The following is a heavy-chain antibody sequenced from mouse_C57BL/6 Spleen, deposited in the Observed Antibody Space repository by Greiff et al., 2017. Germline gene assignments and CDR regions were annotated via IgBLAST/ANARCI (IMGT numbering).Heavy chain of an antibody. V-gene: IGHV1-54*01. D-gene: IGHD1-1*01. J-gene: IGHJ2*01. CDR3: ARDLYYYGSRGYFDY. CDR1: GYAFTNYL. Sequence: QVQLQQSGAELVRPGTSVKVSCKASGYAFTNYLIEWVKQRPGQGLEWIGVINPGSGGTNYNEKFKGKATLTADKSSSTAYMQLSSLTSEDSAVYFCARDLYYYGSRGYFDYWGQGTTLTVSS. CDR2: INPGSGGT.